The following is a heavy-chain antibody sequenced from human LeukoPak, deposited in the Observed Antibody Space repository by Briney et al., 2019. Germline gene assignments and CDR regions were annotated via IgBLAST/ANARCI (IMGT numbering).Heavy chain of an antibody. J-gene: IGHJ4*02. CDR2: ISSSGSTI. CDR3: ARLKQPDLGYFDY. V-gene: IGHV3-11*01. Sequence: GGSLRLSCAASGFTFSDYYMSWIRQAPGKGLEWVSYISSSGSTIYYADSVKGRFTISRDNAKNSLYQQMNSLRAEDTAVYYCARLKQPDLGYFDYWGQGTLVTVSS. CDR1: GFTFSDYY. D-gene: IGHD6-13*01.